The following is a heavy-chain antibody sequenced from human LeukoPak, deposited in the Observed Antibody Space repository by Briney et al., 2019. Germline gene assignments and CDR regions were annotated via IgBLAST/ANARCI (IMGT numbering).Heavy chain of an antibody. V-gene: IGHV3-23*01. CDR3: AKISSGWYDPLDY. CDR1: GFTFSSYA. D-gene: IGHD6-19*01. Sequence: GGSLRLSCAASGFTFSSYAMSWVRQAPGKGLEWVSAISGSGGSTYYADSVKGRFTTSRDNSKNTLYLQMNSLRAEDTAVYYCAKISSGWYDPLDYWGQGTLVTVSS. J-gene: IGHJ4*02. CDR2: ISGSGGST.